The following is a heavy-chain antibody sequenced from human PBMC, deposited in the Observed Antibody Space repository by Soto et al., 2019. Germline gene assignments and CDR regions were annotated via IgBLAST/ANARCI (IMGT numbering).Heavy chain of an antibody. J-gene: IGHJ4*02. Sequence: PGGSLRLSCVASGFTFSSFPLHWVRQAPGKGLEWLALISYDGSSKYNADSVKGRFTISRENSNNTLYLQLSSLRPEDTAVYYCARTTAVAGTPEFDYWGQGALVTVSS. CDR3: ARTTAVAGTPEFDY. D-gene: IGHD6-19*01. CDR2: ISYDGSSK. V-gene: IGHV3-30-3*01. CDR1: GFTFSSFP.